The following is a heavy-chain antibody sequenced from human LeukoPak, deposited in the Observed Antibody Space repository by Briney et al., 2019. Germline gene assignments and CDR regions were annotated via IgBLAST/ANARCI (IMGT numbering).Heavy chain of an antibody. V-gene: IGHV3-23*01. CDR1: GFTFSSYG. J-gene: IGHJ3*01. D-gene: IGHD1-7*01. Sequence: GGSLRLSCSVSGFTFSSYGMTWVRQAPGKGLEWVSALGPTGRSTYYADSVKGRFTISRDNAKNSLYLQMNTLRAEDTAVYFCAYLNSHAFDVWGQGTMVTVSS. CDR3: AYLNSHAFDV. CDR2: LGPTGRST.